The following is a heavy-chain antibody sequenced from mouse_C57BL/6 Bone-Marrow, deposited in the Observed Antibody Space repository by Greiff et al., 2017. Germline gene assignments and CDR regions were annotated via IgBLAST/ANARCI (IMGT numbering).Heavy chain of an antibody. V-gene: IGHV1-22*01. D-gene: IGHD2-2*01. CDR2: INPNNGGT. CDR1: GYTFTDYN. CDR3: ANDLLWLRRYYYAMDY. Sequence: EVKLQQSGPELVKPGASVKMSCKASGYTFTDYNMHWVKQSHGKSLEWIGYINPNNGGTSYNQKFKGTATLTVNKSSSTAYMELRSLTSEDSAVYYCANDLLWLRRYYYAMDYWGQGTSVTVSS. J-gene: IGHJ4*01.